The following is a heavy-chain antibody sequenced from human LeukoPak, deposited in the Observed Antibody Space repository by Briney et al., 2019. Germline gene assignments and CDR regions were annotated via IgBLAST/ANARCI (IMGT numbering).Heavy chain of an antibody. Sequence: SETLSLTCAVYGGSFSGYYWSWIRQPPGKGLEWIGEINHSGSTNYNPSLKSRVTISVGTSKNQFSLKLSSVTAADTAVYYCARGKITMVRGVIITGYYYYGMDVWGQGTTVTVSS. CDR3: ARGKITMVRGVIITGYYYYGMDV. CDR2: INHSGST. CDR1: GGSFSGYY. J-gene: IGHJ6*02. V-gene: IGHV4-34*01. D-gene: IGHD3-10*01.